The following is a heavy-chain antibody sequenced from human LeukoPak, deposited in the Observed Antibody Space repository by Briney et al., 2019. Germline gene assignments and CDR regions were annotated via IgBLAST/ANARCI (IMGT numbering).Heavy chain of an antibody. Sequence: SETLSLTCEVSGDSLSSGGYSWSWIRQPPGKGLEWIGYIRYSGSTYYNPSLKSRVTISVDTSKNQFSLKLSSVTAADTAVYYCARGGYYYMDVWGKGTTVTISS. J-gene: IGHJ6*03. CDR3: ARGGYYYMDV. CDR1: GDSLSSGGYS. CDR2: IRYSGST. V-gene: IGHV4-30-4*07.